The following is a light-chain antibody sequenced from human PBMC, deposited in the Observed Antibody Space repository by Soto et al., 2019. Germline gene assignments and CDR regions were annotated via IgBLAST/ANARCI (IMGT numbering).Light chain of an antibody. CDR2: GAS. V-gene: IGKV3-20*01. CDR3: QYYGSSTT. CDR1: QSVSSSY. J-gene: IGKJ5*01. Sequence: EIVLTQAPGTLSLSPGERATLSWRASQSVSSSYLAWYQQKPGQAPRLLIYGASTRITGIPDRFSGSGSGTDFTLTISRLEPEDFAVYYCQYYGSSTTFGQGTRLEIK.